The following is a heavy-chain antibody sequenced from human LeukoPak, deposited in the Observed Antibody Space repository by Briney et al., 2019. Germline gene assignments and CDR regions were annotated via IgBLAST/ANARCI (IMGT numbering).Heavy chain of an antibody. V-gene: IGHV3-48*01. CDR3: LRWSDY. Sequence: PGGSLRLSCAASGFTFSSYSMNWVRQAPGKGLEWVSYISSSSSTIYYADSVKGRFTISRDNSKNTLYLQMGSLRADDMAVYYCLRWSDYWGQGTLVTVSS. CDR2: ISSSSSTI. CDR1: GFTFSSYS. D-gene: IGHD4-23*01. J-gene: IGHJ4*02.